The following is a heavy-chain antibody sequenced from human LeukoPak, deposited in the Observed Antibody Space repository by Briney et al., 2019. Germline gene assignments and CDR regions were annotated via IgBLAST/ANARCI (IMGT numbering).Heavy chain of an antibody. CDR1: GGTFSSYA. Sequence: SVKVSCKASGGTFSSYAISWVRQAPGQGLEWMGGIIPIFGTANYAQKFQGRVTITTDESTSTAYMELSSLRSEDTAVYYCARAGYDSSGYYYKYYFDYWGQGTLVTASS. D-gene: IGHD3-22*01. J-gene: IGHJ4*02. V-gene: IGHV1-69*05. CDR3: ARAGYDSSGYYYKYYFDY. CDR2: IIPIFGTA.